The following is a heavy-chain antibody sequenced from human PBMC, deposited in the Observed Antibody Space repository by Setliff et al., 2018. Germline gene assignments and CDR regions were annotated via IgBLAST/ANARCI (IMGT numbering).Heavy chain of an antibody. CDR1: GYSFIRYY. V-gene: IGHV1-46*01. CDR2: LNPGGGSS. CDR3: ARAGLAAAGRKGVLDH. D-gene: IGHD6-13*01. J-gene: IGHJ4*02. Sequence: ASVKVSCKTSGYSFIRYYMYWVRQAPGQGLEWMGILNPGGGSSSSAQRFQGRVTMTRDTSTNTAYMELNSLTSNDTAVYYCARAGLAAAGRKGVLDHWGQGTLVTVSS.